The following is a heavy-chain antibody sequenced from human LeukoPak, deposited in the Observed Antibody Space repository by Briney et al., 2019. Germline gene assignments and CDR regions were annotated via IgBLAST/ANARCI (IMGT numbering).Heavy chain of an antibody. D-gene: IGHD2-2*01. CDR2: IYYSGST. Sequence: SQTLSLTCTVSGGSISSGGYYWSWIRQHPGKGLEWIGYIYYSGSTYYNPSIKSRVTISVDTSKNQFSLKLSSVTAADTAVYYCASGSTRYWYFDLWGRGTLVTVSS. J-gene: IGHJ2*01. CDR3: ASGSTRYWYFDL. V-gene: IGHV4-31*03. CDR1: GGSISSGGYY.